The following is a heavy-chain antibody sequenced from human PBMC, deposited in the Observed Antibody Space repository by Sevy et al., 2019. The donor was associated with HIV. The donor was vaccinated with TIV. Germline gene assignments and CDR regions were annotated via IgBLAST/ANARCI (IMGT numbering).Heavy chain of an antibody. D-gene: IGHD6-19*01. Sequence: GGSLRLSCAASGFTFSSYSLNWVRQAPGKGLEWVSYISSSGNTMYYADSVKGRFTISRDNAKNSLFLQMNSLRDDDTAVYYCASRIVVAAFDYWGQGTLVTVSS. CDR2: ISSSGNTM. CDR1: GFTFSSYS. J-gene: IGHJ4*02. V-gene: IGHV3-48*02. CDR3: ASRIVVAAFDY.